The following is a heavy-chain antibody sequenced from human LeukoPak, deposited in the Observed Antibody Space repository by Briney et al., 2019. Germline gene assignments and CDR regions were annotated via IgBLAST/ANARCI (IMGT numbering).Heavy chain of an antibody. V-gene: IGHV3-30*02. CDR2: IRSDENYK. CDR1: GFTFSSYG. CDR3: AKDAHWSADH. D-gene: IGHD3-3*01. J-gene: IGHJ5*02. Sequence: GGSLRLSCAASGFTFSSYGMHWVRQAPGKGLEWVAHIRSDENYKHYADSVKGRFTVSRDNSKNTVYVQMNSLRPEDTAVYYCAKDAHWSADHWGQGTLVTVSS.